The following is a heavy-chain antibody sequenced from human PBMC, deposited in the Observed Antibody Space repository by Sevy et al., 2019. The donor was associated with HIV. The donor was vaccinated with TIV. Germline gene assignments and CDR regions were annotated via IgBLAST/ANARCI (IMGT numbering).Heavy chain of an antibody. J-gene: IGHJ3*02. CDR1: GYTFTSYG. CDR3: AREPAFSDYYDSSGPPPAFDI. CDR2: ISAYNGNT. V-gene: IGHV1-18*01. Sequence: ASVKVSCKASGYTFTSYGISWVQQAPGQGLEWMGWISAYNGNTNYAQKLQGRVTMTTDTSTSTAYMELRSLRSDDTAVYYCAREPAFSDYYDSSGPPPAFDIWGQGTMVTVSS. D-gene: IGHD3-22*01.